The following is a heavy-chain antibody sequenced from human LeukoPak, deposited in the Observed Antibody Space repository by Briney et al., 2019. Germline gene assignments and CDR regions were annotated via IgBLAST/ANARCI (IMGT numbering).Heavy chain of an antibody. CDR3: ARLNYYDSSGYYPTFDY. J-gene: IGHJ4*02. Sequence: GASVKVSCKASGGTFSSYAISWVRQAPGQGLEWMGGIIPSSGGTNYAQKFQGRVTVTRDTSISTAYMDLSRLRSDDTAVYYCARLNYYDSSGYYPTFDYWGQGTLVTVSS. CDR2: IIPSSGGT. V-gene: IGHV1-2*02. D-gene: IGHD3-22*01. CDR1: GGTFSSYA.